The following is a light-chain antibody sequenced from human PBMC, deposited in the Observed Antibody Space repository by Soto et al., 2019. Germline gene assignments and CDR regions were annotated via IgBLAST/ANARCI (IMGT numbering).Light chain of an antibody. Sequence: EVVMTQSPATLSLSPGERATLSGRASQSVKSNLAWYQQKTGQAPRLLIYAASTRATGIPARFSGSGSGTEVTLTVSSLQSEDFAVYYCQQYNSWPPYTFGQGTKLEIK. V-gene: IGKV3-15*01. J-gene: IGKJ2*01. CDR1: QSVKSN. CDR2: AAS. CDR3: QQYNSWPPYT.